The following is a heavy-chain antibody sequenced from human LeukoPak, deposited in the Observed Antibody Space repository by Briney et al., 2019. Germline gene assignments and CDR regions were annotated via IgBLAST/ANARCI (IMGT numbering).Heavy chain of an antibody. D-gene: IGHD2-15*01. CDR1: GYTFTSYY. Sequence: GASVKVSCKASGYTFTSYYMHWVRQAPGQGLEWMGIINPSGGSTSYAQKFQGRVTMTRDTSTSTVYMELSSLRSEDTAVYYCAILGYCSGGSCYSTGPWGQGTLVTVSS. CDR3: AILGYCSGGSCYSTGP. CDR2: INPSGGST. J-gene: IGHJ5*02. V-gene: IGHV1-46*01.